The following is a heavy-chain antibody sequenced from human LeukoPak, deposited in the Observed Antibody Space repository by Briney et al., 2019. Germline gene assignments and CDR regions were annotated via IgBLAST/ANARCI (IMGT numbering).Heavy chain of an antibody. CDR1: GGAFMNYV. J-gene: IGHJ3*02. Sequence: SVKVSCKVSGGAFMNYVITWVRQAPGQRFEWMGRIIPMSGTANYPQKFQGRVTIMADKSTNTVYMELRRLRSEDTAVYFCARVGGSSGASDIWGQGTMVIVSS. D-gene: IGHD5-12*01. V-gene: IGHV1-69*06. CDR3: ARVGGSSGASDI. CDR2: IIPMSGTA.